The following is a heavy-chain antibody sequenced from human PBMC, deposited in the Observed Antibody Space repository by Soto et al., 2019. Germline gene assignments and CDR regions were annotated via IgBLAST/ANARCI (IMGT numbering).Heavy chain of an antibody. Sequence: QVQLVQSGAEVKKPGSSVKVSCKASGGTFSSYAISWVRQAPGQGLEWMGGIIPIFGTANYAQKFQGRVTITADESTSTAYMELGSRRSEDTAVYYCARNPDTNYYYGMDVWGQGTTVTVSS. CDR3: ARNPDTNYYYGMDV. J-gene: IGHJ6*02. V-gene: IGHV1-69*12. CDR1: GGTFSSYA. CDR2: IIPIFGTA.